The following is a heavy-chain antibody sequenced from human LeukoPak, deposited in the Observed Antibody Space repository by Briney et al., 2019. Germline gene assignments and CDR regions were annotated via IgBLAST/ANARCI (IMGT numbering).Heavy chain of an antibody. D-gene: IGHD6-6*01. J-gene: IGHJ4*02. Sequence: ASVKVSCKASGYTFTGYYMHWVRQAPGQGLEWMGWINPNSGGTNYAQKFQGRVTMTRDTSISTAYMELSRLRSDDTAVYYCASWRTYSSSSPFDYWGQGTLVTVSS. V-gene: IGHV1-2*02. CDR2: INPNSGGT. CDR3: ASWRTYSSSSPFDY. CDR1: GYTFTGYY.